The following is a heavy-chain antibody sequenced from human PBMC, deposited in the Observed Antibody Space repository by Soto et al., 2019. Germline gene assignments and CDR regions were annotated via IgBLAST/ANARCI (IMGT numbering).Heavy chain of an antibody. CDR3: ARDRDVVVTATFDY. V-gene: IGHV3-30-3*01. CDR2: ISYDGSNK. J-gene: IGHJ4*02. CDR1: GFTFSSYA. Sequence: QVQLVESGGGVVQPGRSLRLSCAASGFTFSSYAMHWVRQAPGKGLEWVAVISYDGSNKYYADSVKGRFTISRDNSKNTLYLQMNSLRAEDTAVYYCARDRDVVVTATFDYWGQGTLFTVSS. D-gene: IGHD2-21*02.